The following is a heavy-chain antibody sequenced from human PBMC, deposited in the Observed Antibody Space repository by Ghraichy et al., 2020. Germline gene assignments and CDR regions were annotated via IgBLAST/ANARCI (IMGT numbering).Heavy chain of an antibody. CDR3: AKDSGLRYFDWLLPT. Sequence: GGSLRLSCAASGFTFSSYAMSWVRQAPGKGLEWVSVISGSGGSTYYADSVKGRFTISRDNSKNTLYLQMNSLRAEDTAVYYCAKDSGLRYFDWLLPTWGQGTLVTVSS. CDR2: ISGSGGST. CDR1: GFTFSSYA. V-gene: IGHV3-23*01. D-gene: IGHD3-9*01. J-gene: IGHJ4*02.